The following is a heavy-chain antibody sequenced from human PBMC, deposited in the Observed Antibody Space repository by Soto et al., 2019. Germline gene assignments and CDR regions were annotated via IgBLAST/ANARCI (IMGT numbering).Heavy chain of an antibody. V-gene: IGHV1-18*01. CDR2: ISAYNGNT. J-gene: IGHJ3*02. D-gene: IGHD6-13*01. Sequence: VASVKVSCKASGYTFTSYGISWVRQAPGQGLEWMGWISAYNGNTNYAQKLQGRVTMTTDTSTRTAYMELRSLRSDDTAVYYCARKSSSWFDAFDIWGQGTMVTVSS. CDR3: ARKSSSWFDAFDI. CDR1: GYTFTSYG.